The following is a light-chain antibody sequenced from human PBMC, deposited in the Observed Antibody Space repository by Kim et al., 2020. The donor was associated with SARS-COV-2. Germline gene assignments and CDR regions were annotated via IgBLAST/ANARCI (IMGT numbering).Light chain of an antibody. CDR2: DAS. CDR3: HQYGGSLPYT. CDR1: QSVSNNY. V-gene: IGKV3-20*01. J-gene: IGKJ2*01. Sequence: EIVLTQSPGTLSLSPGERATLSCRASQSVSNNYLAWYQQKPGQAPRLLISDASSRATGIPDRFSGSGSGTDFTLTITSLEPEDFAVYYCHQYGGSLPYTFGQGTKLEI.